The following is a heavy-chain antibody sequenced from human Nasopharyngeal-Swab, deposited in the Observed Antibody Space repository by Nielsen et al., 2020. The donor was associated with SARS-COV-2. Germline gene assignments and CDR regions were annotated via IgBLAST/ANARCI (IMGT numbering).Heavy chain of an antibody. CDR1: GGSISGYY. V-gene: IGHV4-34*01. D-gene: IGHD5-18*01. CDR3: ARGRRGYSYVS. J-gene: IGHJ5*02. CDR2: INHSGST. Sequence: SETLSLTCTVSGGSISGYYWSWIRQPPGKGLEWIGEINHSGSTNYNPSLKSRVTISVDTSKNQFSLKLSSVTAADTAVYYCARGRRGYSYVSWGQGTLVTVSS.